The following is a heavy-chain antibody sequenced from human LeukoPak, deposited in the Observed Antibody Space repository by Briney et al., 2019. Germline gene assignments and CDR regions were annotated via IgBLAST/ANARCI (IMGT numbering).Heavy chain of an antibody. J-gene: IGHJ5*02. CDR1: GFTLSDYE. CDR2: IGGTGATR. Sequence: GGSPRLSCVASGFTLSDYEMNWVRQAPGKGLEWVSYIGGTGATRYYADSVKGRFTISRDNAKNSLYLEMSSLRAEDTAVYYCARGGYTRLTAWGQGILVIVSS. V-gene: IGHV3-48*03. CDR3: ARGGYTRLTA. D-gene: IGHD5-24*01.